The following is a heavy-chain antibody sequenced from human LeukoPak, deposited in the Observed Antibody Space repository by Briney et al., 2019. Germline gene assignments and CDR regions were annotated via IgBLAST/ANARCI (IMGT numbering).Heavy chain of an antibody. CDR2: IYYSGST. Sequence: SETLSLTCTVSGGSINNYYWSWIRQPPGKGLEWIGYIYYSGSTNYNPSLKSRVTISVDTSKNQFSLKLSSVTAADTAVYYCASLRSGHADYWGQGTLVTVSS. D-gene: IGHD5-12*01. CDR1: GGSINNYY. J-gene: IGHJ4*02. V-gene: IGHV4-59*01. CDR3: ASLRSGHADY.